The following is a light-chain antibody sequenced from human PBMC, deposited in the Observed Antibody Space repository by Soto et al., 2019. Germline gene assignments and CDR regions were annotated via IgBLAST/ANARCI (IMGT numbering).Light chain of an antibody. J-gene: IGKJ5*01. CDR3: QQYGSLIT. CDR1: QSVSSSY. CDR2: GAS. Sequence: EIVLTQSPGTLSLSPGDRATLSCRASQSVSSSYLAWYQQKPGQAPRLLIYGASSRATGIPDRFSGSGSGTDFTLTISRLETEDFAVYYCQQYGSLITFGQGTRLEIK. V-gene: IGKV3-20*01.